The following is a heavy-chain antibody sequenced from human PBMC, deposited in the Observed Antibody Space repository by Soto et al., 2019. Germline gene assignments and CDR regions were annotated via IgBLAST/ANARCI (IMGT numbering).Heavy chain of an antibody. V-gene: IGHV4-59*01. J-gene: IGHJ5*02. D-gene: IGHD3-3*01. CDR2: IYFSGST. CDR1: GRSIRGSF. Sequence: SETLSLTCTDSGRSIRGSFCSWTRQPPWSGLEWIGYIYFSGSTNYNPSLKSRVTISIDTSKNQFSLKLSSVTAADTAVYYCARTYYDFWSGYWRWFDPWGQGTLVTVSS. CDR3: ARTYYDFWSGYWRWFDP.